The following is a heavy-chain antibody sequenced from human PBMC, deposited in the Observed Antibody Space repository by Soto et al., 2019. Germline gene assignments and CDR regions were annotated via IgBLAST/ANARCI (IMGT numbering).Heavy chain of an antibody. V-gene: IGHV1-2*04. Sequence: ASVKVSCKASGYAFTSYYMHWVRQAPGQGLEWMGIINPSGGTNYAQKFQGWVTMTRDTSISTAYMELSRLRSDDTAVYYCARSQKDVNYYYYGMDVWGQGTTVTVSS. J-gene: IGHJ6*02. CDR3: ARSQKDVNYYYYGMDV. CDR2: INPSGGT. CDR1: GYAFTSYY.